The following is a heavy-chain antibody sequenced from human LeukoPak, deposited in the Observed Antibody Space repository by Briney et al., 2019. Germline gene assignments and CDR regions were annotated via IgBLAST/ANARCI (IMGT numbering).Heavy chain of an antibody. CDR3: ARFASGRSGLVLPDNPMDV. J-gene: IGHJ6*04. CDR2: IYPGDSDT. Sequence: GESLKISCKGFGYSFSGYWIAWVRQMPGKGLECMGIIYPGDSDTRYSPSFQGQVTISADKSISTAYLQWSSLKASDTAMYYCARFASGRSGLVLPDNPMDVWGKGTTVTVSP. CDR1: GYSFSGYW. V-gene: IGHV5-51*01. D-gene: IGHD6-19*01.